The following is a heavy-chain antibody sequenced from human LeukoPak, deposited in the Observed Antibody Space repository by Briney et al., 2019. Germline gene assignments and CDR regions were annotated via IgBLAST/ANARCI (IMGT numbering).Heavy chain of an antibody. CDR3: ARDNGDFRSIYYYMDV. CDR1: GGSISSGGYS. Sequence: SETLSLTCAVSGGSISSGGYSWSWIRQPPGKGLEWIGYIYHSGSTYYNPSLKSRITLSLDTSKNQFSLRLSSVTAADTAVYYCARDNGDFRSIYYYMDVWGKGTTVTVSS. J-gene: IGHJ6*03. V-gene: IGHV4-30-2*05. D-gene: IGHD2-8*01. CDR2: IYHSGST.